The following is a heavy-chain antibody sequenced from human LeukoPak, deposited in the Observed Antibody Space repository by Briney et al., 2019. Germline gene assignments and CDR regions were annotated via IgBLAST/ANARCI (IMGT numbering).Heavy chain of an antibody. J-gene: IGHJ3*02. Sequence: PGGSLRLSCAASGFTFSSYGMHWVRQAPGKGLEWVAFIRYDGSNKYYADSVKGRFTISRDNSKNTLYLQLNSLRAEDTAVYYCAKLEIGGGVIEDAFDIWGQGTMVTVSS. V-gene: IGHV3-30*02. D-gene: IGHD3-16*02. CDR1: GFTFSSYG. CDR3: AKLEIGGGVIEDAFDI. CDR2: IRYDGSNK.